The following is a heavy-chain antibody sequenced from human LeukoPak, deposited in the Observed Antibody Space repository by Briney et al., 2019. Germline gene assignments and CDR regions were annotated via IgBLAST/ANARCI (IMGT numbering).Heavy chain of an antibody. CDR1: GFTLSNYV. D-gene: IGHD2-15*01. CDR3: ARRDIVVVVSASDY. J-gene: IGHJ4*02. Sequence: AGESLRLSCAASGFTLSNYVMIWVRQAPGKGLEWVSGITASGDSTYYGDSVKGRFTMSRDNSKNTVYLQMNSLRVDDTAVYYCARRDIVVVVSASDYWGQGTLVTVSS. V-gene: IGHV3-23*01. CDR2: ITASGDST.